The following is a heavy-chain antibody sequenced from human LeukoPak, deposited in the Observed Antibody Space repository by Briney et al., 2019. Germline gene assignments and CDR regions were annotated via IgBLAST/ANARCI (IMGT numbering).Heavy chain of an antibody. CDR3: ARAGRSCSGGSCFTGNWFDP. Sequence: PGGSLRLSCAAPGFTFSSYEMNWVRQAPGKGLEWVSYISSSGSTIYYADSVKGRFTISRDNAKNSLYLQMNSLRAEDTAVYYCARAGRSCSGGSCFTGNWFDPWGQGTLVTVSS. V-gene: IGHV3-48*03. CDR1: GFTFSSYE. D-gene: IGHD2-15*01. J-gene: IGHJ5*02. CDR2: ISSSGSTI.